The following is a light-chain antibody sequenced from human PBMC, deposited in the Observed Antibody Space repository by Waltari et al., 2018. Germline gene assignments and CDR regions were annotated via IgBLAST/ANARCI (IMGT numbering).Light chain of an antibody. Sequence: DIQMTQSPSTLSASVGDRVTITCRASQSISSWLAWYQQKPGKAPKLLIYDASSLESGVPSRFSGSGSGTEFTLTISSLQPDDFATYYCQQYNDWVTFGQGTRLDIK. CDR2: DAS. J-gene: IGKJ5*01. CDR3: QQYNDWVT. V-gene: IGKV1-5*01. CDR1: QSISSW.